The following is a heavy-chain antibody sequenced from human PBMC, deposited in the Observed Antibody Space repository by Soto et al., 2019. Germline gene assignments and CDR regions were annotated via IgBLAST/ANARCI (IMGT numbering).Heavy chain of an antibody. CDR2: INAGNGNT. Sequence: ASVKVSCKASGYTFTSYAMHWVRQAPGQRLEWMGWINAGNGNTKYSQKFQGRVTITRDTSASTAYMELSSLRSEDTAVYYCARSRDTAMVTFDYWGQGTLVTVSS. CDR1: GYTFTSYA. J-gene: IGHJ4*02. D-gene: IGHD5-18*01. CDR3: ARSRDTAMVTFDY. V-gene: IGHV1-3*01.